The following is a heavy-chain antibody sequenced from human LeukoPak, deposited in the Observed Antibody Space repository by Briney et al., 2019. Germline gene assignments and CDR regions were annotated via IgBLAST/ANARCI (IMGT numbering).Heavy chain of an antibody. V-gene: IGHV1-8*01. J-gene: IGHJ4*02. Sequence: APVKVSCKASGYTFTSYDFNWVRQATGQRPEWMGWMSPNSGDTGYAQKFQDRVTMTRNTSISTAYMELSSLRSDDTAVYYCARGPPNWGYDYWGPGTLVTVSS. CDR3: ARGPPNWGYDY. D-gene: IGHD7-27*01. CDR2: MSPNSGDT. CDR1: GYTFTSYD.